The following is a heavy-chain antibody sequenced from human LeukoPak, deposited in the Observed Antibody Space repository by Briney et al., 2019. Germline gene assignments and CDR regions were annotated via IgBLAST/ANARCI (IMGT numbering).Heavy chain of an antibody. D-gene: IGHD4-17*01. CDR3: ARWDYANWFDP. CDR2: IYSSGST. V-gene: IGHV4-4*07. Sequence: PSETLSLTCTVSGDSISPYYWSWIRQPAGKGLEWIGRIYSSGSTNYNPSLKSRVSMSVDTSKNQFSLKLNSVTAADTAVYYCARWDYANWFDPWGQGTLVTVSS. CDR1: GDSISPYY. J-gene: IGHJ5*02.